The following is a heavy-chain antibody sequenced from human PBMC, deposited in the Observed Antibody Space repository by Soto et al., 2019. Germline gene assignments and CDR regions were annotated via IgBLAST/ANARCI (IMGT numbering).Heavy chain of an antibody. CDR1: GFTFSSYG. D-gene: IGHD2-21*02. Sequence: QVQLVESGGGVVQPGRSLRLSCAASGFTFSSYGMHWVRQAPGKGLEWVAVIWYDGSNKYYADSVKSRFTISRDNSKNTLYLQMNSLRAEDTAVYYCARDGCGGDCYYPDYWGQGTLVTVSS. CDR2: IWYDGSNK. V-gene: IGHV3-33*01. CDR3: ARDGCGGDCYYPDY. J-gene: IGHJ4*02.